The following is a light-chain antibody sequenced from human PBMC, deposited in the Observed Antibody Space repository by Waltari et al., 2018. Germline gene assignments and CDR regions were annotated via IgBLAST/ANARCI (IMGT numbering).Light chain of an antibody. CDR1: QGISSY. Sequence: IQLTQSPSPLSASVGDRVTITCRASQGISSYLAWYQQKPGKAPKLLIYAASTLQSGVPSRFSGSGSGTGFTLTISSLQPEDFATYFCQQLNTYPLTFGPGTKVDIK. CDR2: AAS. CDR3: QQLNTYPLT. V-gene: IGKV1-9*01. J-gene: IGKJ3*01.